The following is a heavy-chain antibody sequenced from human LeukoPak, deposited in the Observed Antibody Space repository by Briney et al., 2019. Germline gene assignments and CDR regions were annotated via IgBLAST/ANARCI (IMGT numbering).Heavy chain of an antibody. CDR3: AKGKYSSGGVPDY. V-gene: IGHV3-23*01. D-gene: IGHD6-19*01. CDR2: ISGGGEST. CDR1: EFTFSSHT. Sequence: GGSLGLSCVASEFTFSSHTMNWVRQAPGKGLEWVSSISGGGESTYYADSVKGRFTVSRDNSKNTLYLQINSLRGEDTAVYYCAKGKYSSGGVPDYWGQGTLVTVSS. J-gene: IGHJ4*02.